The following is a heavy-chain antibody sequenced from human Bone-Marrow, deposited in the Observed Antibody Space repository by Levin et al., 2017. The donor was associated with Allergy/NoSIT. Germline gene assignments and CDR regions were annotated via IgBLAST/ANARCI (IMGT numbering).Heavy chain of an antibody. D-gene: IGHD3-10*01. Sequence: PGESLKISCAASGFTFSSYAMSWVRQAPGKGLEWVSAISGSGGSTYYADSVKGRFTISRDNSKNTLYLQMNSLRAEDTAVYYCAKDNLLLSVMVQGVIGAFDSWGQGTMVTVSS. CDR2: ISGSGGST. J-gene: IGHJ3*02. V-gene: IGHV3-23*01. CDR1: GFTFSSYA. CDR3: AKDNLLLSVMVQGVIGAFDS.